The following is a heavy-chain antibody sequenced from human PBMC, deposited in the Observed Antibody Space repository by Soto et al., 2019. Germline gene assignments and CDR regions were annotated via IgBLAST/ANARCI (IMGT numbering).Heavy chain of an antibody. CDR3: ARDSGGWLQSSFDY. D-gene: IGHD3-10*01. V-gene: IGHV3-7*01. CDR2: IKPDGSEK. J-gene: IGHJ4*02. CDR1: GFTFSSYW. Sequence: GGSLRLSCAASGFTFSSYWMVWVRQAPGKGLEWVANIKPDGSEKYYVDSVKGRFTISRDNARKSLYLQMNSLRAEDTAVYYCARDSGGWLQSSFDYWGQGTLVTVSS.